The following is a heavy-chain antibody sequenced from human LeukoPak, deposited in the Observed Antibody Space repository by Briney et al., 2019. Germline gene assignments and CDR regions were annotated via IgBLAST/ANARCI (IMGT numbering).Heavy chain of an antibody. CDR3: ARQAYFDWPQDYYYAMDV. V-gene: IGHV1-24*01. CDR1: GYTLTELS. CDR2: FDPEDGET. Sequence: GASVKVSCKVSGYTLTELSMHWVRQAPGKGLEWMGGFDPEDGETIYAQKFQGRVTVTEDTSTDTAYMELSSLRSEDTAVYYCARQAYFDWPQDYYYAMDVWGQGTTVTVSS. D-gene: IGHD3-9*01. J-gene: IGHJ6*02.